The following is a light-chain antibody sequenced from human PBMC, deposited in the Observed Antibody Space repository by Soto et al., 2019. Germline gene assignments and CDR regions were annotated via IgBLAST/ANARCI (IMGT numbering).Light chain of an antibody. Sequence: DIQMTQSPPTLSASVGDRVTITCRASQSIRPYLAWYLQMPGKAPKLLIYGSSTLQSGVPSRFSGSGSGTEFTLTISSLQPDDFGTYFCQHHNSYSQTFVQGTKVEIK. CDR1: QSIRPY. V-gene: IGKV1-5*01. J-gene: IGKJ1*01. CDR2: GSS. CDR3: QHHNSYSQT.